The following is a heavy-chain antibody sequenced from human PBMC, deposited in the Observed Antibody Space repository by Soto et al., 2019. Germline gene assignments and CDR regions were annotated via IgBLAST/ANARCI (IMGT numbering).Heavy chain of an antibody. J-gene: IGHJ4*02. Sequence: PSETLSLTCTVSGGSISSYYWSWIRQPPGKGLEWIGYIYYSGSTNYNPSLKSRVTISVDTSKNQFSLKLSSVTAADTAVYYCAGCYGGTLDSWGQGTLLTVAS. V-gene: IGHV4-59*08. CDR1: GGSISSYY. D-gene: IGHD4-17*01. CDR2: IYYSGST. CDR3: AGCYGGTLDS.